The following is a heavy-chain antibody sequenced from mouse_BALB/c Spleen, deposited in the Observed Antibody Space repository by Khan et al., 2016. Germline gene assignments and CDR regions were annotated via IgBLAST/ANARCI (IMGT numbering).Heavy chain of an antibody. Sequence: VQLQQSGAELVKPGASVKLSCTASGFNIKDTYMHWVKQRPEQGLEWIGRIDPANGNTKYDPKFQGKATITADTSSNTDYLQLSSLTSEDTAVDYCARSPYDYDVGFAYWGQGTLVTVSA. CDR1: GFNIKDTY. D-gene: IGHD2-4*01. V-gene: IGHV14-3*02. CDR3: ARSPYDYDVGFAY. CDR2: IDPANGNT. J-gene: IGHJ3*01.